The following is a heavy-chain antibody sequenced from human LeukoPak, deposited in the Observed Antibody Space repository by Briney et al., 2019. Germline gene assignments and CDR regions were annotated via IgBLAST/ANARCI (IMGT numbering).Heavy chain of an antibody. D-gene: IGHD1-26*01. CDR1: GGSISSSSYY. J-gene: IGHJ3*02. CDR2: IYHSGST. CDR3: AGYSGSPTANAFDI. Sequence: SETLSLTCTVSGGSISSSSYYWGWIRQPPGKGLEWIGSIYHSGSTYYNPSLKSRVTISVDTSKNQFSLKLSSVTAADTAVYYCAGYSGSPTANAFDIWGQGTMVTVSS. V-gene: IGHV4-39*07.